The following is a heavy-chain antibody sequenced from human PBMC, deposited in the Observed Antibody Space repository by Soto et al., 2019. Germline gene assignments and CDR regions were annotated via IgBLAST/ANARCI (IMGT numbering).Heavy chain of an antibody. Sequence: QVQLVQSGAEVKKPGSSVKVSCKASADTFNSYSLSWLRQAPGQRLEWMGGITPVFGTAYYAQSFEHRLTITADDSTSTVYMELSSLRSDDTADYYCARSLEGTTVTNWFDPWGQGALVTVSS. CDR3: ARSLEGTTVTNWFDP. CDR2: ITPVFGTA. CDR1: ADTFNSYS. J-gene: IGHJ5*02. V-gene: IGHV1-69*01. D-gene: IGHD4-17*01.